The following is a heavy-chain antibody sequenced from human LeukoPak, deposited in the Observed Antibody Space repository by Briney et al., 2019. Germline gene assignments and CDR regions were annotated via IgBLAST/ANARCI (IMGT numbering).Heavy chain of an antibody. V-gene: IGHV4-39*01. D-gene: IGHD3-22*01. CDR1: GGSISSSSYY. CDR2: IYYSGST. Sequence: SETLSLTCTVSGGSISSSSYYWGWIRQPPGKGLEWIGSIYYSGSTYYNPSLKSRVTISVDTSKNQFSLKLSSLTAADTAVYYCARGWYYDSSAYYSQTWDYWGQGTLVTVSS. CDR3: ARGWYYDSSAYYSQTWDY. J-gene: IGHJ4*02.